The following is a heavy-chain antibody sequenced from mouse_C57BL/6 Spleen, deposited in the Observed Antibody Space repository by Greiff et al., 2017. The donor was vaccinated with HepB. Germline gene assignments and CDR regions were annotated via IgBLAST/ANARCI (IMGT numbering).Heavy chain of an antibody. CDR2: IDPETGGT. CDR1: GYTFTDYE. Sequence: VQLQQSGAELVRPGASVTLSCKASGYTFTDYEMHWVKQTPVHGLEWIGAIDPETGGTAYNQKFKGKAILTADKSSSTAYMGLRSLTSEDSAVYYCTRDYDGAYYFDYWGQGTTLTVSS. CDR3: TRDYDGAYYFDY. D-gene: IGHD2-4*01. V-gene: IGHV1-15*01. J-gene: IGHJ2*01.